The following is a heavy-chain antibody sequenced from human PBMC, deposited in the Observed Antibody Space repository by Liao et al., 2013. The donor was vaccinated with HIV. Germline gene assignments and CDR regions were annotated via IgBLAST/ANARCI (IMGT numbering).Heavy chain of an antibody. D-gene: IGHD2-15*01. CDR2: IYTSGST. Sequence: QVQLQESGPGLVKPSETLSLTCTVSGGSISSYYWSWIRQPAGKGLEWIGRIYTSGSTNYNPSLKSRVTMSVDTSKNQFSLKLSSVTAADTAVYYCASPFLGYCSGGSCSDAFDIWGQGTMVTVSS. V-gene: IGHV4-4*07. CDR1: GGSISSYY. CDR3: ASPFLGYCSGGSCSDAFDI. J-gene: IGHJ3*02.